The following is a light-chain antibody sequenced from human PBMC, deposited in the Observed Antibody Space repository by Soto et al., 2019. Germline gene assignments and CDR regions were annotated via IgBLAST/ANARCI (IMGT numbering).Light chain of an antibody. CDR3: QQYNNWPYT. V-gene: IGKV3-15*01. CDR1: QSVSSN. J-gene: IGKJ2*01. CDR2: NAS. Sequence: EIVMTQSPATLSVSPGERATLSCRASQSVSSNLAWYQQEPGQAPRLLIYNASTRATGIPARFSGSGSGTEFTLTISSLQSEDFAIYYCQQYNNWPYTFGQGTTLEIK.